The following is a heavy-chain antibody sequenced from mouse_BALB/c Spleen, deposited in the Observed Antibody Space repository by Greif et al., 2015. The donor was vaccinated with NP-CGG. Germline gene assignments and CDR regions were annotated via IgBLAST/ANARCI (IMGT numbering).Heavy chain of an antibody. CDR1: GFSLTSYG. V-gene: IGHV2-9*02. Sequence: VMLVESGPGMVAPSQSLSITCTVSGFSLTSYGVHWVRQPPGKGLEWLGVLCAVESTSDNTALMTRLSINKNNSNIQVYLKKNNLQTDDTATSYCAREGNYSWGQDTTLAFSS. CDR2: LCAVEST. CDR3: AREGNYS. D-gene: IGHD2-1*01. J-gene: IGHJ2*01.